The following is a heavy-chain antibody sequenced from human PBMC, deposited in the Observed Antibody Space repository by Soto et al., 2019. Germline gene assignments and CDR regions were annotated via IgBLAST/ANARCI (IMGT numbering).Heavy chain of an antibody. J-gene: IGHJ4*01. V-gene: IGHV3-15*07. CDR2: IKSTTEGGTT. CDR1: GFTFSNAW. CDR3: TTDSYSTIIIVRFDY. D-gene: IGHD3-22*01. Sequence: EVQLVESGGGLVKPGGSLRLSCAASGFTFSNAWIHWVRQAPGKGLEWVGRIKSTTEGGTTDYAEPGKGRFAISRDDSNNMVYLQMNSLKSEDTAVYYCTTDSYSTIIIVRFDYWCHGSLVTVSS.